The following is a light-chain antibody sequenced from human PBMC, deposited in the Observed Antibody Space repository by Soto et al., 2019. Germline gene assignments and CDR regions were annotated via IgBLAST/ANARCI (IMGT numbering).Light chain of an antibody. CDR3: QQYFNWPLTWT. CDR2: GAS. CDR1: QSVRTN. Sequence: EVVLTQSPATLSVSAGGTVTLSCRASQSVRTNVAWYQQIPGQAPRLLVYGASTRATGVPARFTGSGSGIEFSLNISSLLSEDSAFYYCQQYFNWPLTWTFGPGT. J-gene: IGKJ1*01. V-gene: IGKV3-15*01.